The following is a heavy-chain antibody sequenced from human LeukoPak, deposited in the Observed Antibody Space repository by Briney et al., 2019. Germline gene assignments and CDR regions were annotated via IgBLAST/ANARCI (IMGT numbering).Heavy chain of an antibody. V-gene: IGHV4-38-2*02. CDR1: GYSISSGYY. CDR2: IYHSGST. CDR3: ARDRASYYMDV. Sequence: SETLSLTCTVSGYSISSGYYWGWIRQPPGKGLEWIGSIYHSGSTYYSPSLKSRVTISVDTSKNQFSLKLSSVTAADTAVYYCARDRASYYMDVWGKGTTVTVSS. J-gene: IGHJ6*03. D-gene: IGHD3-10*01.